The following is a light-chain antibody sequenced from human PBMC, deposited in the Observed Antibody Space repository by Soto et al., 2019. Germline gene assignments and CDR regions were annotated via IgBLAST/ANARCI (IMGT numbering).Light chain of an antibody. J-gene: IGKJ1*01. CDR3: QHYNSYSEA. Sequence: DMQLTQSPSALSASVGDSVTITCRASQDIRSALGWYQQKPGKAPKLLIYKASTLKSGVPSRFSGSGSGTEFTPTISSLQPDDFATYYCQHYNSYSEAFGQGTKVDIK. CDR1: QDIRSA. CDR2: KAS. V-gene: IGKV1-5*03.